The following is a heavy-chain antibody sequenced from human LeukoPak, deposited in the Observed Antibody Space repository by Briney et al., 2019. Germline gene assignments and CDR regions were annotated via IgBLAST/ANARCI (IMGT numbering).Heavy chain of an antibody. CDR2: ISSSSSYI. V-gene: IGHV3-21*01. CDR3: ARDISYYGSGRPDV. D-gene: IGHD3-10*01. Sequence: PGGSLRLSCAASGFTFSSYSMNWVRHAPGKGLEWVSSISSSSSYIYYADSVKGRFTISRDNAKNSLYLQMNSLRAEDTAVYYCARDISYYGSGRPDVWGKGTTVTVSS. J-gene: IGHJ6*04. CDR1: GFTFSSYS.